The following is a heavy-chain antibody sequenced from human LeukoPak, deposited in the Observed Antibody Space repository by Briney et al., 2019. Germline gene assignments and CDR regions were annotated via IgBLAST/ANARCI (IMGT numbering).Heavy chain of an antibody. CDR2: ISSDGSRK. J-gene: IGHJ3*02. Sequence: GGSLRLSCRASRFSFSDYDMHWVRQAPGKGLEWVAVISSDGSRKHYGDSVKGRFTISRDNSESTLFLQMNSLRTDDTSVYFCAKYAYNWNAPDGFDMWGQGTMAIVSS. CDR3: AKYAYNWNAPDGFDM. D-gene: IGHD1-1*01. V-gene: IGHV3-30*18. CDR1: RFSFSDYD.